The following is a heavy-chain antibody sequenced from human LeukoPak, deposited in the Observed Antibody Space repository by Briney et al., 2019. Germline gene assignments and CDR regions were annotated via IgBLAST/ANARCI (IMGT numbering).Heavy chain of an antibody. D-gene: IGHD3-22*01. V-gene: IGHV4-39*01. J-gene: IGHJ4*02. CDR3: ARVFYDTSAAFDY. Sequence: SETLSLTCTVSGDSIRSDNYYWGWIRQSPGKGLEWIANIYYNGRTYYNPSLKSRVAVSVDTSKIQFSLSLSSATAADTAVYYCARVFYDTSAAFDYWGQGILVTVSS. CDR1: GDSIRSDNYY. CDR2: IYYNGRT.